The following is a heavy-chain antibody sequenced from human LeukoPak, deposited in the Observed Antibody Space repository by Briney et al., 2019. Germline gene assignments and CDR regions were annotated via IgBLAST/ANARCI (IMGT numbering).Heavy chain of an antibody. CDR3: ARAHLDYYGSGSYSMVWYFDY. Sequence: GGSLRLSCAASGFTFSSYGMHWVRQAPGKGLEWVSVIYSGGSTYYADSVKGRFTISRDNSKNTLYLQMNSLRAEDTAVYYCARAHLDYYGSGSYSMVWYFDYWGQGTLATVSS. CDR1: GFTFSSYG. CDR2: IYSGGST. V-gene: IGHV3-53*01. J-gene: IGHJ4*02. D-gene: IGHD3-10*01.